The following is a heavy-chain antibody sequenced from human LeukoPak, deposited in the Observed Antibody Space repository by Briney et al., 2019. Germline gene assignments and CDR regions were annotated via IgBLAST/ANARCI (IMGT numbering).Heavy chain of an antibody. D-gene: IGHD3-16*02. V-gene: IGHV3-33*06. CDR3: AKDKNVWGSYRTYYFDY. CDR2: IWYDGSNK. J-gene: IGHJ4*02. Sequence: GGSLRLSCAASGFTFSSYGMHWVRQAPGKGLEWAAVIWYDGSNKYYADSVKGRFTISRDNSKNTLYLQMNSLRAEDTAVYYCAKDKNVWGSYRTYYFDYWGQGTLVTVSS. CDR1: GFTFSSYG.